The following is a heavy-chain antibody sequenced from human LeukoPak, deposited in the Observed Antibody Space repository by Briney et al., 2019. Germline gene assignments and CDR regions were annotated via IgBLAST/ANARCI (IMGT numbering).Heavy chain of an antibody. CDR2: ISSSSYI. CDR1: GFTFSSYS. J-gene: IGHJ4*02. CDR3: AKSIGGVVVVAADY. D-gene: IGHD2-15*01. V-gene: IGHV3-21*04. Sequence: PGGSLRLFCAASGFTFSSYSMNWVRQAPGKGLEWVSSISSSSYIYYADSVKGRFTISRDNAKNSLYLQMNSLRAEDTAVYYCAKSIGGVVVVAADYWGQGTLVTVSS.